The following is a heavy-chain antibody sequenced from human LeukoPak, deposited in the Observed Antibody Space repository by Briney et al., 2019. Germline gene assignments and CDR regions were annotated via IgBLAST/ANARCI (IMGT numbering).Heavy chain of an antibody. CDR3: ARGSIHGYSYGCFNLGYYYYYMDV. Sequence: ASVKVSCKASGYTFTSYHINWVRQATGQGLEWMGWMNPNSGNTGYAQKFQGRVTITRNTSISTAYMELSSLRSEDTAVYYCARGSIHGYSYGCFNLGYYYYYMDVWGKGTTVTVSS. CDR2: MNPNSGNT. D-gene: IGHD5-18*01. V-gene: IGHV1-8*03. CDR1: GYTFTSYH. J-gene: IGHJ6*03.